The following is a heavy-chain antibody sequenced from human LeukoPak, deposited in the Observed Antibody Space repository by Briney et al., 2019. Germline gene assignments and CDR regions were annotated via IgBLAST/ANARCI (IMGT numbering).Heavy chain of an antibody. Sequence: SETLSLTCTVSGGSISSSRYSWGWIRQPPGKGLEWIGSIYYSGSTYYNPSLKSRVTISVDTSKNQFSLKLSSVTAADTAVYYCARHSSYYTKHVTIDYWGQGTLVTVSS. CDR1: GGSISSSRYS. CDR2: IYYSGST. J-gene: IGHJ4*02. D-gene: IGHD3-10*01. CDR3: ARHSSYYTKHVTIDY. V-gene: IGHV4-39*01.